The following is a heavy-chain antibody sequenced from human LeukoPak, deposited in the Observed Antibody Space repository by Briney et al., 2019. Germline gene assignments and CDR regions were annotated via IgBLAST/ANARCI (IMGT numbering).Heavy chain of an antibody. J-gene: IGHJ2*01. CDR2: IYYSGST. CDR1: GGSISSSSYY. CDR3: ARQEGHYYDSSGHPVWYFDL. Sequence: PSETLSLTCTVSGGSISSSSYYWGWIRQPPGKGLEWIGSIYYSGSTYYNPSLKSRVTISVDTSKNQFSLKLSSVTAADTAVYYCARQEGHYYDSSGHPVWYFDLWGRGTLVTVSS. V-gene: IGHV4-39*01. D-gene: IGHD3-22*01.